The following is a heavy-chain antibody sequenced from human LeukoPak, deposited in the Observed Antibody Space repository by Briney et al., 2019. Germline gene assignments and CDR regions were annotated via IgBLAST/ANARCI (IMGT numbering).Heavy chain of an antibody. Sequence: GGSLRLSCAASGFTFDDYAMHWVRQAPGKGLEWVSGISWNSGSIGYADSVKGRFTISRDNAKNSLYLQMNSLRAEDTALYYCAKDMSDSAGGYFGYWGQGTLVTVSS. CDR3: AKDMSDSAGGYFGY. CDR1: GFTFDDYA. D-gene: IGHD3-22*01. J-gene: IGHJ4*02. CDR2: ISWNSGSI. V-gene: IGHV3-9*01.